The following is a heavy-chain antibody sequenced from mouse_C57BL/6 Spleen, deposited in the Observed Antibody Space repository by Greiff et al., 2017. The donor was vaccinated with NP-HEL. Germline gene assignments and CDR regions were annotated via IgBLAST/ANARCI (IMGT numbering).Heavy chain of an antibody. V-gene: IGHV1-26*01. J-gene: IGHJ1*03. CDR2: INPNNGGT. D-gene: IGHD1-1*01. CDR3: ARKGGYYYGSRAHWYFDV. Sequence: VQLQQSGPELVKPGASVKISCKASGYTFTDYYMNWVKQSHGKSLEWIGDINPNNGGTSYNQKFKGKATLTVDKSSSTAYMELRSLTSEDSAVYYCARKGGYYYGSRAHWYFDVWGTGTTVTVSS. CDR1: GYTFTDYY.